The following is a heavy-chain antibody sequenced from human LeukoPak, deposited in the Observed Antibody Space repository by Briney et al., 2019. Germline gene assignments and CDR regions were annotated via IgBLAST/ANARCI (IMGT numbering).Heavy chain of an antibody. Sequence: PGGSLRLSCAASEFTFSRYWMHWVRQAPGKGLVWVSRINSDGSSTSYADSVKGRFTISRDNAKNTLYLQMNSLRAEDTAVYYCAIFGRFLEWFPMHAPFDYWGQGTLVTVSS. V-gene: IGHV3-74*01. CDR3: AIFGRFLEWFPMHAPFDY. CDR1: EFTFSRYW. CDR2: INSDGSST. J-gene: IGHJ4*02. D-gene: IGHD3-3*01.